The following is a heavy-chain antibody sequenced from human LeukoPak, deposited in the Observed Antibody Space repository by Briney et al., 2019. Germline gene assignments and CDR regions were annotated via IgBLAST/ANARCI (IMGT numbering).Heavy chain of an antibody. CDR3: AKGSRVVPAAYCDY. D-gene: IGHD2-2*01. V-gene: IGHV3-23*01. CDR1: GFTFSSYA. CDR2: ITGSGDST. Sequence: GGSLRLSCAASGFTFSSYAMSWVRQAPGKGLEWVSVITGSGDSTYCADSVKGRFTISRDNSKNTLYLQMNSLRAEDTAVYYCAKGSRVVPAAYCDYWGQGTLVTVSS. J-gene: IGHJ4*02.